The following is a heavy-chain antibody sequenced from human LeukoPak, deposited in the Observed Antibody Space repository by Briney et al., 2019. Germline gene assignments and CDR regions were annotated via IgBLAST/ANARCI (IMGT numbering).Heavy chain of an antibody. J-gene: IGHJ6*03. D-gene: IGHD3-3*01. CDR2: ISSSSSYI. Sequence: PGGSLRLSCAASGFTFSSYSMNWVRQAPGKGLEWVSSISSSSSYIYYADSVKGRFTISRDNAKNSLYLQMNSLRAEDTAVYYCARLEFYDFWSGRMAYYYYYMDVWGKGATVTVSS. CDR1: GFTFSSYS. V-gene: IGHV3-21*01. CDR3: ARLEFYDFWSGRMAYYYYYMDV.